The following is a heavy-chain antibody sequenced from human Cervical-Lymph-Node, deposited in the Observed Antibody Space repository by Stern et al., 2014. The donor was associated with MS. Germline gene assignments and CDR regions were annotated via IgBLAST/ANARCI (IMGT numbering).Heavy chain of an antibody. CDR1: GITFSSYA. V-gene: IGHV3-23*04. CDR3: AKGPAKTITTFLGHLDC. D-gene: IGHD4-11*01. J-gene: IGHJ4*02. CDR2: ISGSGVST. Sequence: EVHLVESGGDLVQPGGSLRLSCSASGITFSSYAMTWVRQAPGKGLEWVSGISGSGVSTYYADSVKRRFTISRDNSKNTLYPPRNSLRAEDAASYYCAKGPAKTITTFLGHLDCWGQGTLVTVSS.